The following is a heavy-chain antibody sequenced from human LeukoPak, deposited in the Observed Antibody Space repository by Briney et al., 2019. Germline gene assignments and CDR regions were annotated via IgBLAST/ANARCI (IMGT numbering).Heavy chain of an antibody. Sequence: GGSLRLSCAASGFTFSSYSMNWVRQAPGKGLEWVSYISSSSSTIYYADSVKGRFTISRDNAKSSLYLQMNSLRAEDTAVYYCARDPTTHYYYYYMDVWGKGTTVTVSS. CDR3: ARDPTTHYYYYYMDV. CDR1: GFTFSSYS. D-gene: IGHD4-11*01. CDR2: ISSSSSTI. V-gene: IGHV3-48*04. J-gene: IGHJ6*03.